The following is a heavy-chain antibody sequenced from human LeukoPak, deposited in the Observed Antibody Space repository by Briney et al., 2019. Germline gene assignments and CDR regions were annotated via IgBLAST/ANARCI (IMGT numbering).Heavy chain of an antibody. D-gene: IGHD5-18*01. J-gene: IGHJ6*03. CDR2: INHSGST. CDR3: ARGRYSYGPHYYYYLDV. Sequence: PSETLSLTCAVYGGSFSGYYWSWIRQPPGKGLEWIGEINHSGSTNYNPSLKSRVTISVDTSKNQFSLKLSSVTAADTAVYYCARGRYSYGPHYYYYLDVWGKGTTVTISS. V-gene: IGHV4-34*01. CDR1: GGSFSGYY.